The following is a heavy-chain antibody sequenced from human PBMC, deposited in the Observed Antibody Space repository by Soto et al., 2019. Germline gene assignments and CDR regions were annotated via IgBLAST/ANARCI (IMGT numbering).Heavy chain of an antibody. CDR1: GFTFSDQW. CDR2: INPDGSAK. CDR3: ARGPF. D-gene: IGHD3-3*02. Sequence: EVQMVASGGGVVQPGGSLRLSCAASGFTFSDQWMSWVCQAPGKGLEWVANINPDGSAKSHVDSVEGRFTISRDNAKNSLYLQMNTLRVEDTAVYYCARGPFWGQGTLVTVSS. J-gene: IGHJ4*02. V-gene: IGHV3-7*01.